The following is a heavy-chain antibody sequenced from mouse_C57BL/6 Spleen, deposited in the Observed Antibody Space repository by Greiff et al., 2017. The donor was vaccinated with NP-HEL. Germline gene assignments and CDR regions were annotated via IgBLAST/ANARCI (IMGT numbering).Heavy chain of an antibody. CDR2: IYPGSGST. V-gene: IGHV1-55*01. CDR3: ARADGGY. Sequence: FQLQQSGAELVKPGASVKMSCKASGYTFTSYWITWVKQRPGQGLEWIGDIYPGSGSTNYNEKFKSKATLTVVTSSSTANIQLSSLTSEDSAVYYCARADGGYWGQGTTLTVSS. D-gene: IGHD1-1*01. CDR1: GYTFTSYW. J-gene: IGHJ2*01.